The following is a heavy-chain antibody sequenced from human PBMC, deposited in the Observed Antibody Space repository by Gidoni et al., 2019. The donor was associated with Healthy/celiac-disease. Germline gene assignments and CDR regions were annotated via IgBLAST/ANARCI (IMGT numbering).Heavy chain of an antibody. V-gene: IGHV4-59*08. Sequence: QVQLQESGPGLVKPSETLSLTCTVSGGSISSYYWSWIRQPPGKGLEWIGYIYYSGSTNYNPSLKSRVTISVDTSKNQFSLKLSSVTAADTAVYYCARQRVDSSGWLRGMDVWGQGTTVTVSS. D-gene: IGHD6-19*01. J-gene: IGHJ6*02. CDR3: ARQRVDSSGWLRGMDV. CDR2: IYYSGST. CDR1: GGSISSYY.